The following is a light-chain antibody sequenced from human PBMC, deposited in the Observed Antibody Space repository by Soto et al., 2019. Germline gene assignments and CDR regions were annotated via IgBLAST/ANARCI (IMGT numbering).Light chain of an antibody. CDR2: GAS. Sequence: EIVLTQSPGTLSLSPGERATLSCRASQSVSSSYLAWYQQKPGQSPRLLIYGASSRATGIPDRFSGSESGTDFTLTISRLEPEDFAVYYCQQYGRSRTFGQGTKVEIK. V-gene: IGKV3-20*01. CDR1: QSVSSSY. CDR3: QQYGRSRT. J-gene: IGKJ1*01.